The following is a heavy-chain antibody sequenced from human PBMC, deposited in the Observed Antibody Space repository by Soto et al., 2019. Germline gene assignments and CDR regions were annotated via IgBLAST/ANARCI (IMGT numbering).Heavy chain of an antibody. CDR3: ARLGPYASGTYSFRHNRFDP. CDR1: GFTVRTSH. D-gene: IGHD3-10*01. CDR2: IFIGGTT. J-gene: IGHJ5*02. Sequence: EVQLVESGGGLIQPGGSLRLSCAASGFTVRTSHMTWVRQAPGKGLEWVSVIFIGGTTQYAASVKGRFTISSDNSKNTLYLQMNSLRVEDTAVYYCARLGPYASGTYSFRHNRFDPWSQGTLVTVSP. V-gene: IGHV3-53*01.